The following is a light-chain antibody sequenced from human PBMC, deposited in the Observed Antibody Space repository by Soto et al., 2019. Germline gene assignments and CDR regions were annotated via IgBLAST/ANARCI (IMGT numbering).Light chain of an antibody. J-gene: IGLJ2*01. Sequence: QSALTQPASVSGSPGQSITISCTGTSSDVGGYNYVSWYQQHPGKAPKLMIYDDSNRPSGVSNRFSGSKSGNTASLTISGLQAEDEADYYCSSYTSSSTLAFGGGTKLTVL. CDR1: SSDVGGYNY. CDR3: SSYTSSSTLA. CDR2: DDS. V-gene: IGLV2-14*01.